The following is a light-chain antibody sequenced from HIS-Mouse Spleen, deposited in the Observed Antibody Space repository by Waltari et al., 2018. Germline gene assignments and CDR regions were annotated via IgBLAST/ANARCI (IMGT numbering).Light chain of an antibody. CDR2: DVS. CDR3: SSYPSSSTVV. V-gene: IGLV2-14*03. Sequence: QSALTQPASVSGSPGQSITISCTGTSSDVGGYNYVSWYQQHPGKAPKLMIYDVSNRPSVVFNLFSASESGITASLTISGLQAEDEADYYCSSYPSSSTVVFGGGTKLTVL. CDR1: SSDVGGYNY. J-gene: IGLJ2*01.